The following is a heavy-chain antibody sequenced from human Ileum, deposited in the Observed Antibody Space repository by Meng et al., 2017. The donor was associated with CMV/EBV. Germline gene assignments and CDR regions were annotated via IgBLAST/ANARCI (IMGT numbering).Heavy chain of an antibody. CDR1: GGSISTYY. CDR3: ARAYSGSYWIEY. Sequence: GSLRLSCNVSGGSISTYYWTWVRQMPGKGLEWIGYVHRSGDTKYNPSLKSRVTISVDMAKNQFSVRLTSVTAADTAVYYCARAYSGSYWIEYWGQGTLVTVSS. V-gene: IGHV4-59*01. CDR2: VHRSGDT. J-gene: IGHJ4*02. D-gene: IGHD1-26*01.